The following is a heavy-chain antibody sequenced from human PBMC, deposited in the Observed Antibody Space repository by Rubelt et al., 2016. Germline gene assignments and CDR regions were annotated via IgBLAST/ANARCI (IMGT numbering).Heavy chain of an antibody. D-gene: IGHD6-13*01. J-gene: IGHJ4*02. CDR1: GGSISSSSYH. Sequence: QLQLQESGPGLVKPSETLSLTCTVSGGSISSSSYHWGWIRQPPGQGLEWIGSIYYSGSTYYNPSLKGRVTISVDTSKNQICLKLGSVTAADTAVDYCARVGYSSSWYVPYWGQGTLVTVSS. V-gene: IGHV4-39*07. CDR3: ARVGYSSSWYVPY. CDR2: IYYSGST.